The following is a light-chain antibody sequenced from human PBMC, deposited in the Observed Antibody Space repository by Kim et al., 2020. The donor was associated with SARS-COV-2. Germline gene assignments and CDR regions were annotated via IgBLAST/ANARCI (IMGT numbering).Light chain of an antibody. J-gene: IGKJ1*01. V-gene: IGKV1-5*03. CDR3: QQYNSFPAT. CDR1: QSVSTW. CDR2: RTS. Sequence: ASVGDRVTITCRARQSVSTWLAWYTQKPGKAPTLLIYRTSTLESGVPSTFSGSGSGTEFTLTISSLQPEDFATYYCQQYNSFPATFGQGTKVDIK.